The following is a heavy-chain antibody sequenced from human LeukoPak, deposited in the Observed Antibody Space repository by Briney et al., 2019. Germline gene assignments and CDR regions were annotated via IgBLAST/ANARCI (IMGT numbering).Heavy chain of an antibody. D-gene: IGHD6-19*01. Sequence: ASVKVSCKASGYTFTSYGISWVRQAPGQGLEWMGWISAYNGNTNYAQKFQGRVTITADESTSTAYMELSSLRSEDTAVYYCASGIAVAAGDDYWGQGTLVTVSS. CDR2: ISAYNGNT. CDR1: GYTFTSYG. J-gene: IGHJ4*02. V-gene: IGHV1-18*01. CDR3: ASGIAVAAGDDY.